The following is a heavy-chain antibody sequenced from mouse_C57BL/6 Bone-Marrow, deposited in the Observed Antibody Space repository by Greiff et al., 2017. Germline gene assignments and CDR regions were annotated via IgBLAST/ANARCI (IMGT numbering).Heavy chain of an antibody. J-gene: IGHJ3*01. D-gene: IGHD1-1*01. V-gene: IGHV1-55*01. CDR1: GYTFTSYW. CDR3: ARQAYYCGSSSFAY. CDR2: IYPGSGST. Sequence: QVQLQQPGTELVKPGASVKLSCKASGYTFTSYWMHWVKQRPGQGLEWIGDIYPGSGSTNYNEKFKGKATLTVDTSSSTAYMQLRSLTSADSAAYDCARQAYYCGSSSFAYWGQGTLVTVSA.